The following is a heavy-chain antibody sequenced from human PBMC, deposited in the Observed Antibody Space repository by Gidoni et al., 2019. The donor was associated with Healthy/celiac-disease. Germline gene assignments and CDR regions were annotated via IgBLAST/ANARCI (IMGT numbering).Heavy chain of an antibody. D-gene: IGHD5-18*01. Sequence: QVQLQESGPGLVKPSQTLSLTCTVSGGSISSGGYYWSWIRQHPGKGLEWIGYIYYSGSTYYNPSLKSRVTISVDTSKNQFSLKLSSVTAADTAVYYCARGGGGYSYVGFRIWVGFDYWGQGTLVTVSS. V-gene: IGHV4-31*03. CDR3: ARGGGGYSYVGFRIWVGFDY. CDR1: GGSISSGGYY. J-gene: IGHJ4*02. CDR2: IYYSGST.